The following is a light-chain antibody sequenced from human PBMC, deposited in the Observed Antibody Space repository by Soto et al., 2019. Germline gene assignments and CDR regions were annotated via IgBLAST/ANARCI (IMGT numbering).Light chain of an antibody. CDR3: SSYAGSKMGV. Sequence: QSVLTQPPSASGSPGQPLTISCTGTNSDVGRYKFVSWYQQHPGKAPKLIIYEVTQRPSGVPDRFSASKSGNTASLTVSGLQAEDEADYYCSSYAGSKMGVFGTGTKVTV. CDR1: NSDVGRYKF. CDR2: EVT. V-gene: IGLV2-8*01. J-gene: IGLJ1*01.